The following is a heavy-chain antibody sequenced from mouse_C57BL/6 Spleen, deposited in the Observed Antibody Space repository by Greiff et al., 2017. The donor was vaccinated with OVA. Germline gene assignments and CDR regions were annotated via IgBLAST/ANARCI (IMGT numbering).Heavy chain of an antibody. CDR2: IRNKANAYTT. Sequence: EVQLVESGGGLVQPGGSLSLSCAASGFTFTAYYMSWVRQPPGKALEWLGFIRNKANAYTTEYSASVKGRFTISINTSQSVLYRQKNALSAEDSATYCCARGQYGLFAYWGQGTLVTVSA. J-gene: IGHJ3*01. V-gene: IGHV7-3*01. CDR1: GFTFTAYY. D-gene: IGHD2-2*01. CDR3: ARGQYGLFAY.